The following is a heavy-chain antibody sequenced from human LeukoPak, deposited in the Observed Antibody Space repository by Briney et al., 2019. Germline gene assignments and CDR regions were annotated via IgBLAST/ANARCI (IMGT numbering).Heavy chain of an antibody. V-gene: IGHV3-21*01. Sequence: GGSLRLSCAASGFTFSSYSMNWVRQAPGKGLEWVSSISSSSSYIYYADSVKGRFTISRDNAKNSLCLQMNSLRAEDTAVYYCARDRFALMDVWGQGTTVTVSS. J-gene: IGHJ6*02. CDR1: GFTFSSYS. CDR3: ARDRFALMDV. D-gene: IGHD3-3*01. CDR2: ISSSSSYI.